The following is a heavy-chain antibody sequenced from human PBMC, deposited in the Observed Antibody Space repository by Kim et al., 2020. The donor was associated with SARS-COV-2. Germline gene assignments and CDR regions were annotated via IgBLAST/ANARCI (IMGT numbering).Heavy chain of an antibody. D-gene: IGHD4-17*01. CDR3: APIYGGYSDFDH. V-gene: IGHV4-34*08. J-gene: IGHJ4*02. CDR2: VTHIGRT. CDR1: GFTASSQY. Sequence: GSLRLSCAASGFTASSQYMSWVRQAPGKGLEWIAEVTHIGRTHYNPSLMSRATISIDMSKNQFSLTLRSVTAADTATYYCAPIYGGYSDFDHWGQGTLV.